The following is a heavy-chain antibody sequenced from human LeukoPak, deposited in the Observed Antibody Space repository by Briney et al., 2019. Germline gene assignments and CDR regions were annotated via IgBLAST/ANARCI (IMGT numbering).Heavy chain of an antibody. V-gene: IGHV4-39*01. CDR3: ARHKYSSSWSAGSNFDY. J-gene: IGHJ4*02. Sequence: SETLSLTCTVSGGSISSSSYYWGWIRQPPGKGLEWIGSIYYSGSAYYNPSLKSRVTISVDTSKNQFSLKLSSVTAADTAVYYCARHKYSSSWSAGSNFDYWGQGTLVTVSS. D-gene: IGHD6-13*01. CDR2: IYYSGSA. CDR1: GGSISSSSYY.